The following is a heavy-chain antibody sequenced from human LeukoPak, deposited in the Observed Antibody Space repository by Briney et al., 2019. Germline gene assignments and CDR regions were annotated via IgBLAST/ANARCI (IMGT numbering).Heavy chain of an antibody. J-gene: IGHJ6*03. Sequence: GGSLRLSCAASGFTFSGYGMHWVRQAPGKGLEWVAVIWYDGSNKYYADSVKGRFTISRDNSKNTLYLQMNSLRAEDTAVYYCAKDALEFGEEDYYYYMDVWGKGTTVTVSS. CDR1: GFTFSGYG. D-gene: IGHD3-10*01. CDR2: IWYDGSNK. V-gene: IGHV3-33*06. CDR3: AKDALEFGEEDYYYYMDV.